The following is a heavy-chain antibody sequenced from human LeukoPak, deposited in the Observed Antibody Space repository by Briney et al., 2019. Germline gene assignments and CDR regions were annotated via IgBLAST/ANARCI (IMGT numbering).Heavy chain of an antibody. J-gene: IGHJ4*02. CDR3: AKYYDILNGYDY. CDR1: GFTLSNYW. CDR2: IKQDGSEK. D-gene: IGHD3-9*01. Sequence: GGSLRLSCAVSGFTLSNYWMSWVRQAPGKGLEWVANIKQDGSEKYYVDSVKGRFTISRDNVKNSLYLQMNSLRAEDTAVYYCAKYYDILNGYDYWGQGTLVTVSS. V-gene: IGHV3-7*01.